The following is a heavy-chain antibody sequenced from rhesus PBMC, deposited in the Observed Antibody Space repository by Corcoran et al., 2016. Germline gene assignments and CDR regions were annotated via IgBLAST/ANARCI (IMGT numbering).Heavy chain of an antibody. Sequence: EVQLVQSGAEVKRTGESLMISCKNSGYSFTSYWISWVRQMPGKGLEWMGAIDPSESATRYSPSFPGQVTISADKSISTTYLQWSSLKASDSATYYCAKEGSSWSFYYFDYWGQGVLVTVSS. CDR1: GYSFTSYW. CDR2: IDPSESAT. D-gene: IGHD6-13*01. J-gene: IGHJ4*01. CDR3: AKEGSSWSFYYFDY. V-gene: IGHV5-2*01.